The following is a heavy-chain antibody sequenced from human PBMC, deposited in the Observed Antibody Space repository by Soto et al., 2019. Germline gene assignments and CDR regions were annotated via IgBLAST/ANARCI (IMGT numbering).Heavy chain of an antibody. CDR1: GFVFADYG. Sequence: SLRLSCSTSGFVFADYGLNWFRQAPGKGLEWVGFIRSVPYGGTTEYAASVKGRFTISVDVSKSIGYLQMNSLQTEDTAVYFCTRMDSGYAIFDDWGQGTLVTVS. CDR2: IRSVPYGGTT. J-gene: IGHJ4*02. D-gene: IGHD5-12*01. CDR3: TRMDSGYAIFDD. V-gene: IGHV3-49*03.